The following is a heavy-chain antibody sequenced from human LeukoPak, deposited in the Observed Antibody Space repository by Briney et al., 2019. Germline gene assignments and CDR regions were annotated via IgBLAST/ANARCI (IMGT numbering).Heavy chain of an antibody. Sequence: PGGSLRLSCVASGFTFSNYAMSWVRQAPGKGLEWVSAITGSGTSTYYADSLKGRFTISRDNSKNTVFLQMNSLRHEDTAIYYCVIWVDYDVLTGYYVPDYWGQGTLVTVSS. CDR3: VIWVDYDVLTGYYVPDY. V-gene: IGHV3-23*01. CDR1: GFTFSNYA. CDR2: ITGSGTST. J-gene: IGHJ4*02. D-gene: IGHD3-9*01.